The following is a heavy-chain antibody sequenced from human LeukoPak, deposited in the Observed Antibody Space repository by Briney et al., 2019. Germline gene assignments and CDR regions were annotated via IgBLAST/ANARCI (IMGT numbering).Heavy chain of an antibody. Sequence: GGSLRLSCAASGFTFRTSWMSWVRQAPGKGLEWVANIKEDGSVKNYVDSVKGRFTISRDNSKNTLYLQMNSLRAEDTAVYYCAKDQVVVPAAPPGADYWGQGTLVTVSS. J-gene: IGHJ4*02. D-gene: IGHD2-2*01. V-gene: IGHV3-7*03. CDR1: GFTFRTSW. CDR3: AKDQVVVPAAPPGADY. CDR2: IKEDGSVK.